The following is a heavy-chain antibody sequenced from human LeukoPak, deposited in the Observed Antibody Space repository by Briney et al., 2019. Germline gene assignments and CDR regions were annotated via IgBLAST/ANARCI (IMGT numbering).Heavy chain of an antibody. Sequence: PGGSLRLSCAASGFTFSSYSMNWVRQAPGKGLEWVSSISSSSSSYIYYADSVKGRFTISRDNAKNSLYLQMNSLRAEDTAVYYCAREGGAYYDSSGYYFFDYWGQGTLVTVSS. CDR3: AREGGAYYDSSGYYFFDY. J-gene: IGHJ4*02. D-gene: IGHD3-22*01. CDR1: GFTFSSYS. CDR2: ISSSSSSYI. V-gene: IGHV3-21*01.